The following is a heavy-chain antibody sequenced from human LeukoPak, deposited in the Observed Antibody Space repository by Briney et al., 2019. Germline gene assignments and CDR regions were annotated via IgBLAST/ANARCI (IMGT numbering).Heavy chain of an antibody. J-gene: IGHJ4*02. Sequence: GGSLRLSCAASGFTLDDYAMPWVRQAPGKGLEWVSAISGSGGSTYYADSVKGRFTISRDNSKNTLYLQMNSLRAEDTAVYYCAKAPVTKGGVDYWGQGTLVTVSS. V-gene: IGHV3-23*01. CDR2: ISGSGGST. CDR1: GFTLDDYA. CDR3: AKAPVTKGGVDY. D-gene: IGHD4-11*01.